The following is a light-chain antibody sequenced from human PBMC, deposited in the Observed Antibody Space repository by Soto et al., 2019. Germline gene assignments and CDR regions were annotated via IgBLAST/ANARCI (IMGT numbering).Light chain of an antibody. CDR3: QQYESTPPT. V-gene: IGKV4-1*01. Sequence: DIVMTQSPDSLAVSLGERATINCKSSQRVLYSSNNKNYLAWYQQRPGQPPKLLIYWASTRESGVPDRFSGSVSGTDFTLPITSLQAEDVAVYYCQQYESTPPTFGQGTKLEIK. CDR2: WAS. J-gene: IGKJ2*01. CDR1: QRVLYSSNNKNY.